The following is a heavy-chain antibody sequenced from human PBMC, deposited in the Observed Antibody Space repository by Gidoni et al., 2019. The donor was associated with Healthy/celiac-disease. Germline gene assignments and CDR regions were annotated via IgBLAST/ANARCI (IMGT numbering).Heavy chain of an antibody. CDR1: GGSFSGYY. CDR2: INHSGRT. J-gene: IGHJ6*02. D-gene: IGHD5-12*01. CDR3: ARVRLVRGYDPKYYSCYGMDV. V-gene: IGHV4-34*01. Sequence: QVQLQQWGAGLLKPRETLSLTCAVYGGSFSGYYWRWIRQPPGKGLEWIGEINHSGRTNYNPSLKSRVTISVDTSKNQFSLKLSAVTAADTDVYYCARVRLVRGYDPKYYSCYGMDVWGQGTTVTVSS.